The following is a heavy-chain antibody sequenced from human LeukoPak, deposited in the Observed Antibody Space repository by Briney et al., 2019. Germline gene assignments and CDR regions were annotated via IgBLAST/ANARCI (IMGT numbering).Heavy chain of an antibody. Sequence: GGSLRLSCVASGFTFSSSGMHWVRQSPGKGLDWVAFIRNDGNKYNYAESVKGRFTISRDNSKNTLFLQMNSLRTEDTAVYYCAKHVGYSGYGYYFDCWGQGTLVTVSS. CDR1: GFTFSSSG. CDR2: IRNDGNKY. D-gene: IGHD5-12*01. J-gene: IGHJ4*02. V-gene: IGHV3-30*02. CDR3: AKHVGYSGYGYYFDC.